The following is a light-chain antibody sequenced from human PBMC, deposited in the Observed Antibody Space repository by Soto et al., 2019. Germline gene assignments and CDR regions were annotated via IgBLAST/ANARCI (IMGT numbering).Light chain of an antibody. V-gene: IGKV1-39*01. CDR1: QTITTY. J-gene: IGKJ1*01. CDR3: QQTHSTPGT. Sequence: DIQMTQSPSSLSASVGDRVTISCRASQTITTYLNWYQQKPGKAPQLLIYGASILQSGVPSRFTGSGSGTDFTLTISSLQPDDFATYHCQQTHSTPGTFGQGTKVEIK. CDR2: GAS.